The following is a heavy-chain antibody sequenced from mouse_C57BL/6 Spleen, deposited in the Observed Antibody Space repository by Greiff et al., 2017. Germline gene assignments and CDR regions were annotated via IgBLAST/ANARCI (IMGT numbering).Heavy chain of an antibody. D-gene: IGHD1-1*01. CDR2: INPYNGGT. Sequence: EVQLQQSGPVLVKPGASVKMSCKASGYTFTDYYMNWVKQSHGKSLEWIGVINPYNGGTSYNQKFKGKATLTVDKSSSTAYMELNSLTSEDSAVYYCARSSILNYYGSSLGYWGQGTTLTVSS. V-gene: IGHV1-19*01. CDR1: GYTFTDYY. CDR3: ARSSILNYYGSSLGY. J-gene: IGHJ2*01.